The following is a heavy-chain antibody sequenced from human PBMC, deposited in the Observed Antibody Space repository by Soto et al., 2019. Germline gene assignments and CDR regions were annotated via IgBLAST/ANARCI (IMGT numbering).Heavy chain of an antibody. Sequence: RGLSCAASGFTFSSYAMSWVRQAPGKGLEWVSAISGSGGSTYYADSVKGRFTISRDNSKNTLYLQMNSLRAEDTAVYYCAKALFAGYYDSSGYYSVGIDYWGQGTLVPVYS. V-gene: IGHV3-23*01. CDR2: ISGSGGST. D-gene: IGHD3-22*01. J-gene: IGHJ4*02. CDR1: GFTFSSYA. CDR3: AKALFAGYYDSSGYYSVGIDY.